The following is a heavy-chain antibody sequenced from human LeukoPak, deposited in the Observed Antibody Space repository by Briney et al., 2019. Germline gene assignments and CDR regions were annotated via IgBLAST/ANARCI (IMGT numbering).Heavy chain of an antibody. CDR1: GFTFSSYS. J-gene: IGHJ6*03. CDR3: ARVGDSYYDFWSGYSHYMDV. CDR2: ISSSSSYI. Sequence: GGSLRLSCAASGFTFSSYSMNWVRQAPGKGLEWVSSISSSSSYIYYADSLKGRFTISRDNAKNSLYLQMNSLRAEDTAVYYCARVGDSYYDFWSGYSHYMDVWGKGTTVTVSS. D-gene: IGHD3-3*01. V-gene: IGHV3-21*01.